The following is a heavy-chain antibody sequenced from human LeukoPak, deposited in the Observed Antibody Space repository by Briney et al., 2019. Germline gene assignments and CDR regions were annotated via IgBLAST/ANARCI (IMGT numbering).Heavy chain of an antibody. D-gene: IGHD2-8*02. V-gene: IGHV4-59*01. CDR2: VYGVST. CDR1: GGSINSDY. J-gene: IGHJ4*02. Sequence: SETLSLTCTVSGGSINSDYWTWIRQPPGKGLEWIGYVYGVSTTFNTSLKSRLSISLDTSKNHFSLKLSSVTAADTAVYYCARGLVASDSGLRYYLDYWGQGTLVTVSS. CDR3: ARGLVASDSGLRYYLDY.